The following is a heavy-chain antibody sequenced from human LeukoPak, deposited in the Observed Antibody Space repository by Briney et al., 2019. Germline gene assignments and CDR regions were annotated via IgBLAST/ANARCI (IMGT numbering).Heavy chain of an antibody. CDR1: GYIFTGYY. V-gene: IGHV1-2*02. CDR2: INPNSGGT. Sequence: GASVKVSCRSSGYIFTGYYMHGVRQARGQGREWMGWINPNSGGTNNAQKCQGRVTMTRDTSISTAYMERSRLRSDDTAVYYCARDQSYYGSGSYMARPVCGFDYWGQGTLVTVSS. D-gene: IGHD3-10*01. J-gene: IGHJ4*02. CDR3: ARDQSYYGSGSYMARPVCGFDY.